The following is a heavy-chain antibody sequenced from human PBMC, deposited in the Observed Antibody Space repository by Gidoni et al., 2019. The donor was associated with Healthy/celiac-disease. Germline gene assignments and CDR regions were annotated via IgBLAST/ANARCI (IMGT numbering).Heavy chain of an antibody. CDR3: ARGHHYYGSGSYGYYFDY. J-gene: IGHJ4*02. D-gene: IGHD3-10*01. Sequence: QVQLVESGGGVDQPGRSLRLPWAASGFTFSSDAMHWVRQAPGKGLEWVAVISYDGISKYYADSVKGRFTISRDNSKNTLYLQMNSLRAEDTAVYYCARGHHYYGSGSYGYYFDYWGQGTLVTVSS. CDR2: ISYDGISK. V-gene: IGHV3-30*04. CDR1: GFTFSSDA.